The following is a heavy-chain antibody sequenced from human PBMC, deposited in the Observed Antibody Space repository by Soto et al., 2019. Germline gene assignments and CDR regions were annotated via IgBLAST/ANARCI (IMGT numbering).Heavy chain of an antibody. CDR2: ISSSSTI. CDR3: AGARRVVVDY. D-gene: IGHD3-22*01. CDR1: GFTFSSYS. J-gene: IGHJ4*02. Sequence: GGSLRLSCAASGFTFSSYSMNWVRQAPGKGLEWVSYISSSSTIYYADSVKGRFTISGDNAKNSLYLQMNSLRDEDTAVYYCAGARRVVVDYWGQGTLVTVSS. V-gene: IGHV3-48*02.